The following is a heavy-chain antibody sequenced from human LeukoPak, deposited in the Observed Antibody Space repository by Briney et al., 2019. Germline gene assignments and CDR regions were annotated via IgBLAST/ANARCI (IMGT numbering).Heavy chain of an antibody. CDR2: TGNKANSYTT. V-gene: IGHV3-72*01. CDR3: AKGNYGSDY. D-gene: IGHD3-16*01. Sequence: GGSLRLSCAASGFTFSDHYMDWVRQAPGKGLEWVGRTGNKANSYTTEYAASVKGRFTISRADSENSLYLQMNSLKTEDTAVYYCAKGNYGSDYWGQGTLVTVSS. J-gene: IGHJ4*02. CDR1: GFTFSDHY.